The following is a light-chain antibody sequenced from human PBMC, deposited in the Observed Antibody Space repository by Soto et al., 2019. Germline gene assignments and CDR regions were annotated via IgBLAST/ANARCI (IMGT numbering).Light chain of an antibody. Sequence: IQITPSPSSLSASVGDRVTITCRASQGIRNDLGWYQQKPGKAPRLLINAASNLQSGVPSRFRGSGSETDFTLTITSLQTEDFATYYCQQSYTTPRTVGQGTKGDI. V-gene: IGKV1-39*01. CDR2: AAS. CDR3: QQSYTTPRT. CDR1: QGIRND. J-gene: IGKJ1*01.